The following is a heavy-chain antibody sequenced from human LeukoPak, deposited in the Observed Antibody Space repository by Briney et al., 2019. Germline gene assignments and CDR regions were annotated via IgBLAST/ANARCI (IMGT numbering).Heavy chain of an antibody. CDR3: ASLGAERSFTGGV. Sequence: GGSLRLSCAASGFTFSVTWMSWVRQAPGRGLEWVGRFKSKAAGGTTDYAAPVAGRFTISRDDSKNMLYLQMNSLRAEDTAVYYCASLGAERSFTGGVWGQGTTVTVSS. V-gene: IGHV3-15*01. CDR1: GFTFSVTW. D-gene: IGHD3-16*01. CDR2: FKSKAAGGTT. J-gene: IGHJ6*02.